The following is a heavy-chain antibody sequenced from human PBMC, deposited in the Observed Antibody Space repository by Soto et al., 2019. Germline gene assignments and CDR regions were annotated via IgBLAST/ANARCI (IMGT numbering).Heavy chain of an antibody. Sequence: QVQLVQSGAEVKKPGASGKVSCKASGYTFTGYYMHWVRQAPGQGLEWMGWINPNSGGTNYAQKFQGRVTMTRDTSISTAYMELSRLRSDDTAVYYCARGSTIVVVPAPSSYYYGMDVWGQGTTVTVSS. CDR1: GYTFTGYY. V-gene: IGHV1-2*02. CDR3: ARGSTIVVVPAPSSYYYGMDV. CDR2: INPNSGGT. J-gene: IGHJ6*02. D-gene: IGHD2-2*01.